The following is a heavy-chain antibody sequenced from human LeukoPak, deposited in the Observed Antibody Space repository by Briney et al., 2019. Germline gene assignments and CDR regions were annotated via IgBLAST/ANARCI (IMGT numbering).Heavy chain of an antibody. Sequence: SVKVSCKASGGTFSSYAISWVRQAPGQGLEWMGGIIPIFGTANYAQKFQGRVTMTTDTSTSTAYMELRSLRSDDTAVYFCARRPLTMVRGVSYNWFDPWGQGTLVTVSS. J-gene: IGHJ5*02. V-gene: IGHV1-69*05. CDR2: IIPIFGTA. CDR1: GGTFSSYA. CDR3: ARRPLTMVRGVSYNWFDP. D-gene: IGHD3-10*01.